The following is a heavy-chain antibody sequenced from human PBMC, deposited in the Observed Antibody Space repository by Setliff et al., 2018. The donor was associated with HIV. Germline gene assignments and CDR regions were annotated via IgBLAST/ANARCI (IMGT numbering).Heavy chain of an antibody. CDR3: AATYYYDSSGLHGFDY. J-gene: IGHJ4*02. CDR2: FDPKDGKT. D-gene: IGHD3-22*01. V-gene: IGHV1-24*01. CDR1: GYTLTELS. Sequence: ASVKVSCKVSGYTLTELSRHWVRQAPGKGLEWMGSFDPKDGKTRYAQKFQGRVTMTEDTSTDTAYMELSSLRSEDTAVYYCAATYYYDSSGLHGFDYWGQGTLVTVSS.